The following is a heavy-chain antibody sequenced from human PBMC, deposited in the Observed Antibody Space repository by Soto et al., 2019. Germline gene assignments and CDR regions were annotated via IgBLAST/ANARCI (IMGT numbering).Heavy chain of an antibody. CDR1: GGTFSSYA. V-gene: IGHV1-69*13. J-gene: IGHJ6*02. CDR2: IIPIFGTA. D-gene: IGHD2-2*01. Sequence: SVKVSCKASGGTFSSYAISWVRQAPGQGLEWMGGIIPIFGTANYAQKFQGRVTITADESTSTAYMELSSLRSEDTAVYYCARYCSSTSCYRRRYYYYYYGMDVWGQGTTVTVSS. CDR3: ARYCSSTSCYRRRYYYYYYGMDV.